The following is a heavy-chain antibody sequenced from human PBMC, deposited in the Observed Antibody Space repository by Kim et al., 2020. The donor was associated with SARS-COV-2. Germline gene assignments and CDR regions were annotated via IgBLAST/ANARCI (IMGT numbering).Heavy chain of an antibody. CDR3: AKSEDKNFDY. CDR2: ISYDGSNK. D-gene: IGHD2-15*01. Sequence: GGSLRLSCAASGFTFSSYGMHWVRQAPGKGLEWVAVISYDGSNKYYADSVKGRFTISRDNSKNTLYLQMNSLRAGDTAVYYCAKSEDKNFDYRGQGTLVT. V-gene: IGHV3-30*18. J-gene: IGHJ4*02. CDR1: GFTFSSYG.